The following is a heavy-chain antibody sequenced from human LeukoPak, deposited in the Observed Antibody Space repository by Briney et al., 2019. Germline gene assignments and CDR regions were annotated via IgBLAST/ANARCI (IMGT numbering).Heavy chain of an antibody. CDR1: GFTLSSYA. Sequence: GGSLRLSCSASGFTLSSYAMSWVRQAPGKGLEWVSAISGSGGSTYYADSVKGRFTISRDNSKNTLYLQMNSLRAEDTAVYYCAKDYYGSGSSYYDYWGQGTLVTVSS. V-gene: IGHV3-23*01. CDR3: AKDYYGSGSSYYDY. J-gene: IGHJ4*02. CDR2: ISGSGGST. D-gene: IGHD3-10*01.